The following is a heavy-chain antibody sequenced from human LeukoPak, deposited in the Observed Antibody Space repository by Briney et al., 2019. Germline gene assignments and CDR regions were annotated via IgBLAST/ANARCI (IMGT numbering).Heavy chain of an antibody. CDR3: ARGVDYSNYFDY. V-gene: IGHV4-30-2*01. J-gene: IGHJ4*02. CDR2: IYHSGST. CDR1: GGSISSGGYS. D-gene: IGHD4-11*01. Sequence: SQTLSLTCAVSGGSISSGGYSWSWIRQPPGKGPEWIGYIYHSGSTYYNPSLKSRVTISVDRSKNQFPLKLSSVTAADTAVYYCARGVDYSNYFDYWGQGTLVTVSS.